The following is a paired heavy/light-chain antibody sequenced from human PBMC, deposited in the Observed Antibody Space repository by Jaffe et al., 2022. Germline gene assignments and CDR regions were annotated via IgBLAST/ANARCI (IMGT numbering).Heavy chain of an antibody. D-gene: IGHD4-17*01. J-gene: IGHJ4*02. CDR1: GFSFSSHS. CDR3: ARDGITTVTSDY. Sequence: EVQLVESGGGLVQPGGSLRLSCAASGFSFSSHSMNWVRQAPGKGLEWLSYISSSGSNIYYADSVKGRFTISRDKAKNSLFLQMNSLRAEDTAVYYCARDGITTVTSDYWGQGTLVTVSS. V-gene: IGHV3-48*01. CDR2: ISSSGSNI.
Light chain of an antibody. V-gene: IGKV4-1*01. CDR2: WAS. J-gene: IGKJ3*01. CDR1: QSVLYSSDNKNY. Sequence: DIVMTQSPDSLAVSLGERATINCKSSQSVLYSSDNKNYLAWYQQKPGQPPKLLISWASNRESGVPDRFSGSGSRTDFTLTISSLQAEDVAVYYCHQFYSAPRTFGPGTKVDIK. CDR3: HQFYSAPRT.